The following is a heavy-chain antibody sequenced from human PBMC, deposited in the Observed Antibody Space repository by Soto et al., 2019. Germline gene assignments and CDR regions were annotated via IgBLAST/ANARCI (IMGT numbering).Heavy chain of an antibody. CDR2: IGGGGSDT. V-gene: IGHV3-23*01. J-gene: IGHJ5*01. CDR3: AKDAVPYNGKWDWFDS. Sequence: DVQLLESGGGLVQPGGSLTLSCAASRFTFSDFAMSWVRQAPGKGLEWVSSIGGGGSDTYYADFVKGRFTISRDNSKNTRYLQMDSLRDEDTAVYYCAKDAVPYNGKWDWFDSWGQGTLVIVSS. CDR1: RFTFSDFA. D-gene: IGHD1-20*01.